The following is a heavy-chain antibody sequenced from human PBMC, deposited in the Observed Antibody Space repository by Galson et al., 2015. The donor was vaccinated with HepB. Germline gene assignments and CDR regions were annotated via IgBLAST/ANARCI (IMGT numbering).Heavy chain of an antibody. CDR3: AKGVRSSFYYYMDV. D-gene: IGHD6-6*01. CDR1: GFTFTGYV. J-gene: IGHJ6*03. V-gene: IGHV3-23*01. Sequence: SLRLSCAASGFTFTGYVMSWVRQAPGKGLEWVSDISSSGGSTYYTDSVQGRFIISRDNSKDTLFLQMTSLRAEDTAVYYCAKGVRSSFYYYMDVWGKGTTVTVSS. CDR2: ISSSGGST.